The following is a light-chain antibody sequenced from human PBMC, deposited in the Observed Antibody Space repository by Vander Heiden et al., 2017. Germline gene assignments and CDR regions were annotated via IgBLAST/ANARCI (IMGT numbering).Light chain of an antibody. Sequence: EIVLTQSPDFQSVTPKEKVTITCRASQSIDTTLHWYQQKPDQSPKLSIKYASQSFSGVPSRFSGSGSGTDFTLTINGLESEDAATYYCQQSHTLPFTFGHGTKVDIK. V-gene: IGKV6-21*01. CDR2: YAS. CDR3: QQSHTLPFT. CDR1: QSIDTT. J-gene: IGKJ3*01.